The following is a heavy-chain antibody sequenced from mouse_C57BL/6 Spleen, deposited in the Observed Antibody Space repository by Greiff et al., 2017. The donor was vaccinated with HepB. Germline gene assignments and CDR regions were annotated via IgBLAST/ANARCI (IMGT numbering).Heavy chain of an antibody. CDR2: IDPSDSYT. CDR3: ARGGYGSSSYFDY. D-gene: IGHD1-1*01. J-gene: IGHJ2*01. V-gene: IGHV1-69*01. CDR1: GYTFTSYW. Sequence: QVQLQQPGAELVMPGASVKLSCKASGYTFTSYWMHWVKQRPGQGLEWIGEIDPSDSYTNYNQKFKGKSTLTVDKSSSTAYMQLSSLTSEDSAVYYCARGGYGSSSYFDYWGQGTTLTVSS.